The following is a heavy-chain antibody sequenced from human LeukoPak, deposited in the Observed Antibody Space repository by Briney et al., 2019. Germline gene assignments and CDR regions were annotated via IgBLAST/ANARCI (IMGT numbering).Heavy chain of an antibody. J-gene: IGHJ4*02. D-gene: IGHD5-12*01. V-gene: IGHV3-30*18. CDR2: ISYDGRYK. Sequence: GGSLRLSCAASGFTFSSFDFHWVRQAPGKGLEWVASISYDGRYKYYAGSVKGRFTISRDNSKNTVYLQMNSLRAEDTAIYYCAKGRGYSTTWYSDYWGQGTLVTVSS. CDR3: AKGRGYSTTWYSDY. CDR1: GFTFSSFD.